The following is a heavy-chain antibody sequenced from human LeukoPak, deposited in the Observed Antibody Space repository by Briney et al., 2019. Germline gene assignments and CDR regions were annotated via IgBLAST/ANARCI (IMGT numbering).Heavy chain of an antibody. D-gene: IGHD3-16*01. CDR2: RRGNGRT. Sequence: GGSLRLSCAASAFTVISYAMGWGREARAGGREWVSSRRGNGRTFYADSVKAQFTLSRQETRNTVYLQLNNLRAEDTAVYYCAKSSWVSHADAVLWGQETVVTVSS. CDR3: AKSSWVSHADAVL. J-gene: IGHJ4*02. CDR1: AFTVISYA. V-gene: IGHV3-23*01.